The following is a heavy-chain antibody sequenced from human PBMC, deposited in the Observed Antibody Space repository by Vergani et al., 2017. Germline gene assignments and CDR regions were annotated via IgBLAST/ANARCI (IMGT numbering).Heavy chain of an antibody. CDR2: FYYSGST. D-gene: IGHD6-13*01. J-gene: IGHJ4*02. V-gene: IGHV4-39*01. CDR3: ARRGIAAPIDY. CDR1: GGPISSSSYY. Sequence: QLQLQESGPGLVKPSETLSLTCTVPGGPISSSSYYWGWLRQPPGKGLEWIGSFYYSGSTYYNPSLKSRVTISVDTTKNQFSLKLSSVTAADTAVYYCARRGIAAPIDYWGQGTLVTVSS.